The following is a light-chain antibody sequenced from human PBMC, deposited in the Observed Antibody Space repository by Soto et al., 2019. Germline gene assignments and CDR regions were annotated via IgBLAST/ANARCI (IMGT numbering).Light chain of an antibody. CDR3: TSYTASDTLV. J-gene: IGLJ2*01. V-gene: IGLV2-14*03. Sequence: QSALTQPASVSGSPGQSITISCTGTTNDVGAYNYVSWYQHHPGKAPRLMIFDVSDRPSGVSNRFSGSKSGNTASLTISGLHAEDEADYYCTSYTASDTLVFGGGTKVTVL. CDR1: TNDVGAYNY. CDR2: DVS.